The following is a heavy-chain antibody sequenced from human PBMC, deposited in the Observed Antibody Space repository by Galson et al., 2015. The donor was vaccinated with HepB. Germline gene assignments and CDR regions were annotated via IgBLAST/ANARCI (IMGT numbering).Heavy chain of an antibody. CDR3: ARDPGRPRLRFLFTVNTKDYGMDV. D-gene: IGHD3-3*01. V-gene: IGHV3-7*01. CDR1: GFTFSRYW. CDR2: IKEDGSEK. J-gene: IGHJ6*02. Sequence: SLRLSCAASGFTFSRYWMSWVRQAPGKGLEWVANIKEDGSEKYYVDSVKGRFAISRDNAESSFYPQMNSLRADDTAVYYCARDPGRPRLRFLFTVNTKDYGMDVWGQGTTVTVSS.